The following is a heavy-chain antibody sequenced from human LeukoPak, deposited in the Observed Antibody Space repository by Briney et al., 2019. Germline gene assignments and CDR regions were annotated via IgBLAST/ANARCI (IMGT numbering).Heavy chain of an antibody. CDR1: GFTFSTYW. D-gene: IGHD3-10*01. V-gene: IGHV3-7*01. CDR2: IKQDGSEK. J-gene: IGHJ4*02. Sequence: GGSLRLSCAASGFTFSTYWMSWVPHAPGKGLEWVANIKQDGSEKYYVDSVKGRFTISRDNAKNSLYLQMNSLRAEDTAVYYCARDSAYGSGSYGDYWGQGTLVTVSS. CDR3: ARDSAYGSGSYGDY.